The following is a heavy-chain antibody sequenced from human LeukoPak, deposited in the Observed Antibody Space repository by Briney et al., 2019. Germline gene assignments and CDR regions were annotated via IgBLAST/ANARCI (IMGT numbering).Heavy chain of an antibody. CDR3: ARSTYYYDSSGYIADY. CDR1: GGSISSGDSY. Sequence: SETLSLTCTVSGGSISSGDSYWSWIRQPPGKGLEWIGYIYYSGSTYYNPSLKSRVTISVDTSKNQFSLKLSSVTAADTAVYYCARSTYYYDSSGYIADYWGQGTLVTVSS. J-gene: IGHJ4*02. D-gene: IGHD3-22*01. V-gene: IGHV4-30-4*01. CDR2: IYYSGST.